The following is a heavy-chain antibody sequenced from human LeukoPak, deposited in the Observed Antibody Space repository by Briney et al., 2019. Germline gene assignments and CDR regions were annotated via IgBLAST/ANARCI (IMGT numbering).Heavy chain of an antibody. CDR3: ARASVESDAFDI. CDR2: IYYSGST. J-gene: IGHJ3*02. V-gene: IGHV4-59*01. CDR1: GGSISSYY. Sequence: SETLSLTCTVSGGSISSYYWSWIRQPPGKGLEWIGYIYYSGSTNYNPSLKSRVTISVDTSKNQFSLKLSSVTAADTAAYYCARASVESDAFDIWGQGTMVTVSS.